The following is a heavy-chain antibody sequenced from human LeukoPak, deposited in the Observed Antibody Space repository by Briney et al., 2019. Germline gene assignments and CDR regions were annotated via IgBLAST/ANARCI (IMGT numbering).Heavy chain of an antibody. J-gene: IGHJ4*02. CDR1: GGSFSGYY. CDR2: INHSGST. D-gene: IGHD3-22*01. Sequence: SETLSLTCAVYGGSFSGYYWSWIHQPPGKGLEWIGEINHSGSTNYNPSLKSRVTISVDTSKNQFSLKLSSVTAADTAVYYCARGPRYYYDSSGYYFWGQGTLVTVSS. CDR3: ARGPRYYYDSSGYYF. V-gene: IGHV4-34*01.